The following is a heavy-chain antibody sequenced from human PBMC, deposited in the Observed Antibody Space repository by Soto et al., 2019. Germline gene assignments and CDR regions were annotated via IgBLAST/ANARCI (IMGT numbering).Heavy chain of an antibody. CDR2: ISYDGSNK. Sequence: QVHLVESGGGVVQPGRSLRLSCAASGFTFSNYAIHWVRQAPGKGLEWVAVISYDGSNKYYADSVKGRFTISRDNSKNTVYLQMNSLRPEDTSVYYCARDGSGSYDLTPNRFDYWGQGTLVTVSS. V-gene: IGHV3-30*03. D-gene: IGHD1-26*01. CDR3: ARDGSGSYDLTPNRFDY. J-gene: IGHJ4*02. CDR1: GFTFSNYA.